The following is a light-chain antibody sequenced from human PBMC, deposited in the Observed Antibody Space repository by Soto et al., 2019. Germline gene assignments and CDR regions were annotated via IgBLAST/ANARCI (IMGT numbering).Light chain of an antibody. CDR3: SSYSSSSTPWA. CDR2: EVT. CDR1: SSDVGGYNY. J-gene: IGLJ3*02. V-gene: IGLV2-14*01. Sequence: QSVLTQPASVSGSPGQSITISCTGTSSDVGGYNYVSWYQQHPGKAPKLIIYEVTNRPSGISNRFSGSKSGNTASLIISGLQAEDEADYYCSSYSSSSTPWAFGGGTKLSVL.